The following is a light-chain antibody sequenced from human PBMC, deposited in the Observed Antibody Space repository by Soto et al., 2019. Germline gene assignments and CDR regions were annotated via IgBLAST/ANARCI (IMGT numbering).Light chain of an antibody. Sequence: QPVLTQSPSASASLGASVKLTCTLSSGHSTYAIAWHQQQPEKGHRYLMKIDSDGSHSNGDGIPDRFSGSRSGAERSLTISSRQSEDEADYYCQTWGTGIRVFGGGTKLPVL. CDR2: IDSDGSH. J-gene: IGLJ3*02. V-gene: IGLV4-69*02. CDR3: QTWGTGIRV. CDR1: SGHSTYA.